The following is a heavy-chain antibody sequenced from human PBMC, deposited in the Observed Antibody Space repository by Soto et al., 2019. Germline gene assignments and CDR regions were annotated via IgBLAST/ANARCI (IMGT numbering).Heavy chain of an antibody. Sequence: SVKVSCKASGVTFSSYAISWVRQAPGQGLEWMGGLTPIFGTANYAQKFYGRVTITAVESTSTAYMELSSLRSEDTAVYYCASSLTYYYCPGSTGGIDVLGQGYTVTVS. CDR2: LTPIFGTA. CDR3: ASSLTYYYCPGSTGGIDV. V-gene: IGHV1-69*13. CDR1: GVTFSSYA. J-gene: IGHJ6*02. D-gene: IGHD3-10*01.